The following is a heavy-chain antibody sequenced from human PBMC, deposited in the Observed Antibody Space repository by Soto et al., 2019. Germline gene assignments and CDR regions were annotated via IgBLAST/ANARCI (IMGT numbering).Heavy chain of an antibody. Sequence: ASVKVSCKASGYTFTSYYMHWVRQAPGQGLEWMGIINPSGGSTSYAQKFQGRVTMTRDTSTSTVYMELSSLRSEDTAVYYCARDRSSGWYYYYYGMDVCGQRTTVTVSS. J-gene: IGHJ6*02. V-gene: IGHV1-46*01. CDR1: GYTFTSYY. D-gene: IGHD6-19*01. CDR3: ARDRSSGWYYYYYGMDV. CDR2: INPSGGST.